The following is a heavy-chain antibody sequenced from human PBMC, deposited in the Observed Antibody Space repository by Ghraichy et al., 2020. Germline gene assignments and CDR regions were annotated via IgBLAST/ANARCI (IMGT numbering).Heavy chain of an antibody. V-gene: IGHV4-34*01. CDR1: GGSFSGYY. Sequence: SETLSLTCAVYGGSFSGYYWSWIRQPPGKGLEWIGEINHSGSTNYNPSLKSRVTISVDTSKNQFSLKLSSVTAADTAVYYCARKLVLHYFDYWGQGTLVTVSS. J-gene: IGHJ4*02. CDR2: INHSGST. D-gene: IGHD6-13*01. CDR3: ARKLVLHYFDY.